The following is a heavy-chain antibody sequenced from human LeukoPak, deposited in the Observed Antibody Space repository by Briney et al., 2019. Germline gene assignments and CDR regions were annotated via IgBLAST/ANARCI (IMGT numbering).Heavy chain of an antibody. CDR1: GFTFSSHW. Sequence: GGSLRLSCAASGFTFSSHWMSWVRQAPGKGLEWVANIKQVVSEKYYVDSVKGRFSISRDTATNSLYLQINRLRAENTAVYYCAREGDSSAYYFYYYGMDVWGQGTPVTVSS. CDR3: AREGDSSAYYFYYYGMDV. CDR2: IKQVVSEK. J-gene: IGHJ6*02. V-gene: IGHV3-7*01. D-gene: IGHD3-22*01.